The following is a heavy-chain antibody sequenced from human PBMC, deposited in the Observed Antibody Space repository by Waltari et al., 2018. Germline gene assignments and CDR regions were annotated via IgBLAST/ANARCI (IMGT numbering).Heavy chain of an antibody. V-gene: IGHV3-48*01. CDR1: GFTFSSYS. D-gene: IGHD3-22*01. CDR2: ISSSSSTT. J-gene: IGHJ3*02. Sequence: EVQLVESGGGLVQPGGSLRLSCAASGFTFSSYSMNWVRQAPGKGLEWVSYISSSSSTTYYADSVKGRFTISRDNSKNTLYLQMNSLRAEDTAVYYCAREDGYFDISGYYYAGNAFDIWGQGTMVTVSS. CDR3: AREDGYFDISGYYYAGNAFDI.